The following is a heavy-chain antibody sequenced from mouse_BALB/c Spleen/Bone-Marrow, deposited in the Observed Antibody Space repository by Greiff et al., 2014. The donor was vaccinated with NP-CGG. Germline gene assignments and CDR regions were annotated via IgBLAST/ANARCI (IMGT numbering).Heavy chain of an antibody. Sequence: VQLQQSGTVLVRPGAAVKMSCTASGFTFSNYWMHWVKQRPGQGLEWIGTIYPGNSDTTYDPKFKGKANLTAVTSTSTAFMERSSLTKDDSAVYYCTTIAPNDFDYWGQGTTLTVSS. CDR1: GFTFSNYW. CDR2: IYPGNSDT. CDR3: TTIAPNDFDY. J-gene: IGHJ2*01. V-gene: IGHV1-5*01.